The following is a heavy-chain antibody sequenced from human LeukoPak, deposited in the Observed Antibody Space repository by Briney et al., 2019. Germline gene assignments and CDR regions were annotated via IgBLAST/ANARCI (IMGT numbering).Heavy chain of an antibody. Sequence: ASVKVSCKASGYTFTSYDINWVRQAPGQGLEWMGIINPSGGSTSYAQKFQGRVTMTRDTSTSTVYMELSSLRSEDTAVYYCARDYLGGWELGLFDYWGQGTLVTVSS. D-gene: IGHD1-26*01. CDR1: GYTFTSYD. CDR2: INPSGGST. V-gene: IGHV1-46*01. CDR3: ARDYLGGWELGLFDY. J-gene: IGHJ4*02.